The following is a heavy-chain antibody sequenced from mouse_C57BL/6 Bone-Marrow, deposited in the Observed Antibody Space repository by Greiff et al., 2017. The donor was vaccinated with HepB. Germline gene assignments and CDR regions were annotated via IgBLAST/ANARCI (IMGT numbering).Heavy chain of an antibody. Sequence: EVKLMESGEGLVKPGGSLKLSCAASGFTFSSYAMSWVRQPPEKRLEWVAYISSGGDYIYYADTVKGRFTISRDNARNTLYLQMSILKSEDTAMYYCTRRGGLYGYDEYFAYWGQGTLVTVSA. V-gene: IGHV5-9-1*02. CDR3: TRRGGLYGYDEYFAY. J-gene: IGHJ3*01. D-gene: IGHD2-2*01. CDR1: GFTFSSYA. CDR2: ISSGGDYI.